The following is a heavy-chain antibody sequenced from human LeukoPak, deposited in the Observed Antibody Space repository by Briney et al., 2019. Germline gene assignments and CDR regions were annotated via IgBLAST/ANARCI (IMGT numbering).Heavy chain of an antibody. CDR3: ARAPGIAAAGAHFDF. D-gene: IGHD6-13*01. CDR1: GDSISSSSYY. Sequence: PSETLSLTCTVSGDSISSSSYYWGWIRQPPGKGPEWIGSIFYSGSTFYNPSLKSRVTISVDTSKNQFSLKLSSVTAGDTAVYYCARAPGIAAAGAHFDFWGQGTLVTASS. CDR2: IFYSGST. J-gene: IGHJ4*02. V-gene: IGHV4-39*07.